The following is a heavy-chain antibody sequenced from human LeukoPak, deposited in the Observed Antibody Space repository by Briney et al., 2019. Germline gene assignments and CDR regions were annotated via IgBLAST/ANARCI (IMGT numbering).Heavy chain of an antibody. V-gene: IGHV4-34*01. CDR3: ATSSQTTVIDY. Sequence: PSETLSLTCAVHGDSFSGYYWSWIRQPPGKGLEWIGEINHSGSTNYNPSLKSRVTISVDTSKNQFSLKLSSVTAADTAVYYCATSSQTTVIDYWGQGTLVTVSS. D-gene: IGHD4-17*01. CDR1: GDSFSGYY. J-gene: IGHJ4*02. CDR2: INHSGST.